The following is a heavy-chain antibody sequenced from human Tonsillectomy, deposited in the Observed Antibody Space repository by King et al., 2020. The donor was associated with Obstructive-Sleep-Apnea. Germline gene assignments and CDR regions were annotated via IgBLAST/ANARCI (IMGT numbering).Heavy chain of an antibody. Sequence: VQLQESGPGLVKPSETLSLTCSVSGYSISSGYYWGWIRQPPGKGLEWIASIYHSGSTYYKPSLKSRVTISVDKSKNQLSLNLNSLTAADTAVYYCARVFLDYGDYESWFDPWGQGTLVTVSS. D-gene: IGHD4-17*01. CDR1: GYSISSGYY. CDR3: ARVFLDYGDYESWFDP. V-gene: IGHV4-38-2*02. J-gene: IGHJ5*02. CDR2: IYHSGST.